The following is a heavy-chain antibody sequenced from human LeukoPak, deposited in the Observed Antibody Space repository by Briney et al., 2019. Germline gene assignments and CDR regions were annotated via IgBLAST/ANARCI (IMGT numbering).Heavy chain of an antibody. CDR3: AVEGYDSSGYSLLFDY. J-gene: IGHJ4*02. Sequence: VASVKVSCKASGGTFSSYAISWVRQAPGQGLEWMGRIIPILGIANYAQKFQGRVTITADKSTSTAYMELSSLRSEDTAVYYCAVEGYDSSGYSLLFDYWGQGTLVTVSS. CDR2: IIPILGIA. CDR1: GGTFSSYA. V-gene: IGHV1-69*04. D-gene: IGHD3-22*01.